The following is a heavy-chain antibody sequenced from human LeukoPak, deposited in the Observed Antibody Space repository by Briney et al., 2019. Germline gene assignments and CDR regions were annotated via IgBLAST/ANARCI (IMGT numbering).Heavy chain of an antibody. CDR1: GFTFDDYA. J-gene: IGHJ4*02. D-gene: IGHD3-22*01. CDR3: AKDMWYYDSSGLYDY. V-gene: IGHV3-43*02. CDR2: ISGDGGST. Sequence: GGSLRLSCAASGFTFDDYAMHWVRQAPGKGLEWVSLISGDGGSTYYADSVKGRFTISRDNSKNSLYLQMNSLRTEDTALYYCAKDMWYYDSSGLYDYWGQGTLVTASS.